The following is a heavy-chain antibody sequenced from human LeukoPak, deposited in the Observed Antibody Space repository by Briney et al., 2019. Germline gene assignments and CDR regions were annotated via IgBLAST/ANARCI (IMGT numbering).Heavy chain of an antibody. CDR1: GFTFSSYS. Sequence: PGGSLRLSCAASGFTFSSYSMNWVRQAPGKGLEWVSSISSSSSYIYYADSVKGRFTISRDNSKNTLYLQMNSLRAEDTAVYYCARDNAAAGLPLQHWGQGTLVTVSS. D-gene: IGHD6-13*01. CDR3: ARDNAAAGLPLQH. J-gene: IGHJ1*01. CDR2: ISSSSSYI. V-gene: IGHV3-21*01.